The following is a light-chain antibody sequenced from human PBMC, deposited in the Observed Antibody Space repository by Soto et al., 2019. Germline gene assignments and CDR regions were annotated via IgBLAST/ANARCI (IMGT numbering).Light chain of an antibody. CDR1: QSLVYSEGNTY. CDR3: TYGPRWPDP. J-gene: IGKJ5*01. Sequence: VVVAQSPLVQPVARGQLASISCRSSQSLVYSEGNTYLNWFQQRPGQSPRRLIYKVSNRDSGVPDRFSGSWSGTELTVKIRRVEAEDGSVYYCTYGPRWPDPFAQGTRLEIK. CDR2: KVS. V-gene: IGKV2-30*01.